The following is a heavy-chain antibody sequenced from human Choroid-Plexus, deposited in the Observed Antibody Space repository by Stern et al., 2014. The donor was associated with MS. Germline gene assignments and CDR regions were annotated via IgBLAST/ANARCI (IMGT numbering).Heavy chain of an antibody. V-gene: IGHV3-30*18. CDR2: VSYDGSNK. Sequence: VQLVESGGGVVQPGRPLRLSCVASGFTFGSCAMNWVRQAPGKGLEWVAVVSYDGSNKYYADSVKGRFTISRDNSQNTLYMQMSSLRPEDTAVYYCAKDRQYLTYFFDHWGQGSLVTVSS. J-gene: IGHJ5*02. D-gene: IGHD2/OR15-2a*01. CDR3: AKDRQYLTYFFDH. CDR1: GFTFGSCA.